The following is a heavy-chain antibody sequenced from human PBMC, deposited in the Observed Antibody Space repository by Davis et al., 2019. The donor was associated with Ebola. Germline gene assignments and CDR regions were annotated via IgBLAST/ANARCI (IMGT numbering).Heavy chain of an antibody. CDR2: IYYSGST. J-gene: IGHJ4*02. V-gene: IGHV4-39*07. CDR3: ARWDYGGNLFDY. D-gene: IGHD4-23*01. Sequence: MPSETLSLTCTVSGVSISSSSYCWGWVRQPPGKGLEWIGTIYYSGSTYYNPSLKSRVTISVDRSKNQFSLKLSSVTAADTAVYYCARWDYGGNLFDYWGQGTLVTVSS. CDR1: GVSISSSSYC.